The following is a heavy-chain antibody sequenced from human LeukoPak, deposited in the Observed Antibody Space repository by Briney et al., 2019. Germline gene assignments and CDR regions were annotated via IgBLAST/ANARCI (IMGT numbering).Heavy chain of an antibody. CDR3: AQDYYDSSGYYYHPGYFQH. D-gene: IGHD3-22*01. Sequence: SETLSLTCTVSGYSISSGYYWGWIRQPPGKGLEWIGSIYHSGSTYYNPSLKSRVTISVDTSKNQFSLKLSSVTAADTAVYYCAQDYYDSSGYYYHPGYFQHWGQGTLVTVSS. V-gene: IGHV4-38-2*02. CDR1: GYSISSGYY. J-gene: IGHJ1*01. CDR2: IYHSGST.